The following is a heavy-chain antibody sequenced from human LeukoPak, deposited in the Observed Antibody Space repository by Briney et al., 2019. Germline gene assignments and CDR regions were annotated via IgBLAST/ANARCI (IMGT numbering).Heavy chain of an antibody. Sequence: GRSLRLSCSASGFTFRNDGMHWVRQAPGKGLEWVAAIWYDGTHEFYVDSVKGRFTISRDNSKNTLFLEMNSLRAEDTAVYYCAKDAEDFGDSYFDHWGQGALVTVSS. J-gene: IGHJ4*02. CDR1: GFTFRNDG. CDR2: IWYDGTHE. CDR3: AKDAEDFGDSYFDH. D-gene: IGHD2-21*02. V-gene: IGHV3-33*03.